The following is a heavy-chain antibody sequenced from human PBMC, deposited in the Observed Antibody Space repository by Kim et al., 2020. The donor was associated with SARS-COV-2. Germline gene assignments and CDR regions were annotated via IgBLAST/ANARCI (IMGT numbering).Heavy chain of an antibody. CDR3: ARALVLRYFDWLARRYPPFDP. Sequence: ASVKVSCKASGYTFTSYDINWVRQATGQGLEWMGWMNPNSGNTGYAQKFQGRVTMTRNTSISTAYMELSSLRSEDTAVYYCARALVLRYFDWLARRYPPFDPWGQGTLVTVSS. J-gene: IGHJ5*02. CDR1: GYTFTSYD. D-gene: IGHD3-9*01. CDR2: MNPNSGNT. V-gene: IGHV1-8*01.